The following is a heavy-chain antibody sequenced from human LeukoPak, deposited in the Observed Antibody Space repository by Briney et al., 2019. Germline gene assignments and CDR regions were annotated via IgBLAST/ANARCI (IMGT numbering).Heavy chain of an antibody. CDR2: IYPGDSDT. Sequence: GESLKISCKGSGYSFTSYWIGWVRQMPGKGLEWMGIIYPGDSDTRYSPSFQGQVTISADKSISTAYLQWSSLKASDTAMYYCARHVTGYCSGGSCYSGYYFHYWGQGTLVTVSS. J-gene: IGHJ4*02. CDR3: ARHVTGYCSGGSCYSGYYFHY. V-gene: IGHV5-51*01. D-gene: IGHD2-15*01. CDR1: GYSFTSYW.